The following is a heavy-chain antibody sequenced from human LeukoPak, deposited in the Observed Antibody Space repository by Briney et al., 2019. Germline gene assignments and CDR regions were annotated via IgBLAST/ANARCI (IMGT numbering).Heavy chain of an antibody. CDR3: ARDRDTGDGYNLGFDY. D-gene: IGHD5-24*01. CDR2: INPSGGST. J-gene: IGHJ4*02. V-gene: IGHV1-46*01. CDR1: GYTFARYY. Sequence: ASVKVSCKASGYTFARYYIHWVRQAPGQGLEWMGIINPSGGSTRYAQKFQGRVTITADKSTSTAYMELSSLRSEDTAVYYCARDRDTGDGYNLGFDYWGQGALVTVSS.